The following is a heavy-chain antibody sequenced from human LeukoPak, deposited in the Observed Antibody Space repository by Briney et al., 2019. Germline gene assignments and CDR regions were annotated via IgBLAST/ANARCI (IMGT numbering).Heavy chain of an antibody. CDR2: ITSNGGSA. CDR3: VGFRATAGLY. V-gene: IGHV3-64D*06. CDR1: GFTFSSYA. J-gene: IGHJ4*02. D-gene: IGHD6-13*01. Sequence: PGGSLRLSCSASGFTFSSYAMYWVRQAPGKGLEYVSAITSNGGSAYYADSVKGRFTILRDNSRNTLYLQMSSLRADDTAVYYCVGFRATAGLYWGQGTLVTVSS.